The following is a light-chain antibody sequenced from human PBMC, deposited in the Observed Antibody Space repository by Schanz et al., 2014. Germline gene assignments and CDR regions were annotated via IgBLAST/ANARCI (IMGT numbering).Light chain of an antibody. CDR2: GAS. V-gene: IGKV3-20*01. J-gene: IGKJ2*01. Sequence: EIVLTQSPGTLSLSPGERAPLSCRASQSVSSSFLAWYQQKPGQAPRLLIYGASSRATGIPDRFSGSGSGTDFTLTISRLQPEDFAVFYCQQYGTSPVTFGQGTKLEIK. CDR1: QSVSSSF. CDR3: QQYGTSPVT.